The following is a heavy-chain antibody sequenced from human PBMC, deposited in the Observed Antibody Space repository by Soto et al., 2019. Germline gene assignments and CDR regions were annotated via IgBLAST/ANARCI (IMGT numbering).Heavy chain of an antibody. J-gene: IGHJ4*02. D-gene: IGHD3-10*01. CDR3: ATSYGTGYRAFDY. CDR2: VNPILSMS. CDR1: GDTFSFHS. Sequence: QVQLVQSGAEVKRPGSSVKVSCKASGDTFSFHSINWVRQAPGLGLEWMGRVNPILSMSNYAQRFQGRVTMTADKSTSTAYMELSGLRSEHTAMYYCATSYGTGYRAFDYWGQGALVTVSS. V-gene: IGHV1-69*04.